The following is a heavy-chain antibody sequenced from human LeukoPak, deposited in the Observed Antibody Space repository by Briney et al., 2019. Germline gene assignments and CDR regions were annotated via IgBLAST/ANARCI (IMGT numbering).Heavy chain of an antibody. V-gene: IGHV1-2*02. Sequence: GASVKVSCKASGYTFTGYYMHWVRQAPGQGLEWMGWINPNSGGTNYAQKFQGRVTMTRDTSISTAYMELSRLRSDDTAVYYCARDSGYGSGSSPDYWGQGTLVTVSS. CDR1: GYTFTGYY. CDR2: INPNSGGT. D-gene: IGHD3-10*01. J-gene: IGHJ4*02. CDR3: ARDSGYGSGSSPDY.